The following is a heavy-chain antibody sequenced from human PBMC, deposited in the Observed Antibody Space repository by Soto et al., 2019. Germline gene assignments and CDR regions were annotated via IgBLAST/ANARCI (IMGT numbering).Heavy chain of an antibody. CDR2: ISGSGGST. V-gene: IGHV3-23*01. Sequence: EVQLLESGGGLVQPGGSLRLSCAASGFTFSSYAMSWVRQAPGKGLEWVSAISGSGGSTYYADSVKGRFTISRDNSKNTRDLQMNSLRAEDTAVYYCAKDRYGSGRSAEWGYWGQGTLVTVSS. CDR1: GFTFSSYA. CDR3: AKDRYGSGRSAEWGY. D-gene: IGHD3-10*01. J-gene: IGHJ4*02.